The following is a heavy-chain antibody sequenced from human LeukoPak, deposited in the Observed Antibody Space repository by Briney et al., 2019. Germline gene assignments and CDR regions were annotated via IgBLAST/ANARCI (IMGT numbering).Heavy chain of an antibody. CDR1: GVSISSGGYS. CDR2: IYHGGSA. Sequence: PSETLSLTCAVSGVSISSGGYSWSWIRQPPGKGLEWIGYIYHGGSAYYSPSLKSRANISVDKSKNQFSLKLSSVTAADTAVYYCARYFSGGQFKWFDPWGQGTLVTVSS. CDR3: ARYFSGGQFKWFDP. J-gene: IGHJ5*02. V-gene: IGHV4-30-2*01. D-gene: IGHD1-26*01.